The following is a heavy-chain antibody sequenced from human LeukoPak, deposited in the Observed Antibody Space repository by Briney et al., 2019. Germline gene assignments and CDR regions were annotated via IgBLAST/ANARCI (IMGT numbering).Heavy chain of an antibody. Sequence: GGSLRLSCTATGFTFSNYWMSWVRQTPEKGLEWMANIKQDGSETVYVDSVKGRFTISRDNAQSSLYLQMNSLRAEDTAVYYCARDPYSSSWSYGMDVWGQGTAVTVSS. CDR3: ARDPYSSSWSYGMDV. CDR1: GFTFSNYW. V-gene: IGHV3-7*05. D-gene: IGHD6-13*01. J-gene: IGHJ6*02. CDR2: IKQDGSET.